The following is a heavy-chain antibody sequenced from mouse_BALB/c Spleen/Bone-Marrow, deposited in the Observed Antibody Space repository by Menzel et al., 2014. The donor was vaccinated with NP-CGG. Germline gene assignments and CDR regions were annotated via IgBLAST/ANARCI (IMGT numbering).Heavy chain of an antibody. V-gene: IGHV4-1*02. Sequence: VQLKESGGGLVQPGGSLKISCAASGFDFSRYWVGWVRQAPGEGLEWIGEINPDSSTINYTPSLKDKFIISRDNAKNTLYLQVSKVRSEDTALYYCARLGYYGGFAYWGQGTLVTVSA. CDR1: GFDFSRYW. CDR2: INPDSSTI. D-gene: IGHD2-3*01. CDR3: ARLGYYGGFAY. J-gene: IGHJ3*01.